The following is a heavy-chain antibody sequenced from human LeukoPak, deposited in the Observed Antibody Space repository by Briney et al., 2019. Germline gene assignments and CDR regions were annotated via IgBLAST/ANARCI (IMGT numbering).Heavy chain of an antibody. V-gene: IGHV3-7*01. CDR2: IGKDGSER. D-gene: IGHD5-24*01. CDR1: GFAFQEYW. CDR3: TRDIVWLQLEY. Sequence: PGGSLRLSCVTSGFAFQEYWMVWVRQAPGKGLEWVASIGKDGSERACGDSVKGRFTISRDNARRSLYLQMRSLRVEDTAVYYCTRDIVWLQLEYWGQGALVTVSS. J-gene: IGHJ4*02.